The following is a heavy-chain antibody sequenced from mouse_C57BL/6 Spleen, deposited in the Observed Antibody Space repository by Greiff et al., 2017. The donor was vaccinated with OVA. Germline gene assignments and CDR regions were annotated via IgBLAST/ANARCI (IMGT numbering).Heavy chain of an antibody. Sequence: VQLQQSGAELVRPGTSVKVSCKASGYAFTNYLIEWVKQRPGQGLEWIGVINPGSGGTNYNEKFKGKATLTADKSSSTAYMQLSSLTSEDSAVYFCARGGNYYYYAMDCWGQGTSVTVAS. D-gene: IGHD2-1*01. CDR1: GYAFTNYL. J-gene: IGHJ4*01. CDR2: INPGSGGT. CDR3: ARGGNYYYYAMDC. V-gene: IGHV1-54*01.